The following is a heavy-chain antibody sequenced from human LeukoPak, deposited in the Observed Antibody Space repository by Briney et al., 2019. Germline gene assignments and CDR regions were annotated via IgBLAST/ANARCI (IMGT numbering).Heavy chain of an antibody. CDR3: ARDSMYAFDN. CDR2: FSTSSGTI. CDR1: GFTFSSYS. Sequence: PGGSLSLSCAASGFTFSSYSMNWVRQAPGKGLEWISYFSTSSGTISYADSVKGRFTISRGNAKNSLYLQMNSLRAEDTAVYYCARDSMYAFDNWGQGTMVTVSS. V-gene: IGHV3-48*01. D-gene: IGHD2-2*01. J-gene: IGHJ3*02.